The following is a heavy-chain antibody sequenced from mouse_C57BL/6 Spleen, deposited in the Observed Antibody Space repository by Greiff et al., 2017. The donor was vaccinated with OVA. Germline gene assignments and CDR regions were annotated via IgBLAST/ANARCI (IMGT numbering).Heavy chain of an antibody. CDR3: ARKLVYYCDY. CDR1: GYSITSGYY. V-gene: IGHV3-6*01. J-gene: IGHJ2*01. Sequence: EVQLQESGPGLVKPSQSLSLTCSVTGYSITSGYYWNWIRQFPGNKLEWMGYISYDGSNNYNPSLKNRISITRDTSKNQFFLKLNSVTTEDTATYYGARKLVYYCDYWGQGTTLTVSS. CDR2: ISYDGSN. D-gene: IGHD4-1*01.